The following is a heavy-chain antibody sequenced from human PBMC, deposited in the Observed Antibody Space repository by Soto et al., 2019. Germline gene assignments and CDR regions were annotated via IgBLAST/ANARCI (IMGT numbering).Heavy chain of an antibody. CDR1: GYTFTSYD. CDR3: ARTLPYYDFWSGYGPPYGMDV. CDR2: MNPNSGNT. J-gene: IGHJ6*02. Sequence: VASVKVSCKASGYTFTSYDINWVRQATGQGLEWMGWMNPNSGNTGYAQKLQGRVTMTRNTSISTAYMELSSLRSEDTAVYYCARTLPYYDFWSGYGPPYGMDVWGQGTTVTVSS. D-gene: IGHD3-3*01. V-gene: IGHV1-8*01.